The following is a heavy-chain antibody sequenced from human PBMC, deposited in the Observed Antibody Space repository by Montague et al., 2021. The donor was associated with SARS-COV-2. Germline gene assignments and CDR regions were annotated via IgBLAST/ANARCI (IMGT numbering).Heavy chain of an antibody. CDR3: ARARGDTSFGVIGAYYGMDI. Sequence: SETLSLTCTVSGGSISDYYWSWIRQPPGKGLEWIGYIYHSGSTKYNPSLKSRVTISVDTSKNQFSLTLTSTTAADTAVYYCARARGDTSFGVIGAYYGMDIWGQGTTVTVSS. CDR2: IYHSGST. D-gene: IGHD3-3*01. V-gene: IGHV4-59*01. J-gene: IGHJ6*02. CDR1: GGSISDYY.